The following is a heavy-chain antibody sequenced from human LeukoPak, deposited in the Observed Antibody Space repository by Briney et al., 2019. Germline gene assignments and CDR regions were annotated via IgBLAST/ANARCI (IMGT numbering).Heavy chain of an antibody. J-gene: IGHJ5*02. Sequence: SETLSLTCTVSGGSISSSSFYWGWIRQPPGKSLVLIGSIYYSGSTYCNPSLKSRVTISVDTSKNQFSLKLSSVTAADTAVYYFARRPGGYDFWSGYYTDNWFDPSGQGTPVTVSS. CDR2: IYYSGST. V-gene: IGHV4-39*01. CDR1: GGSISSSSFY. D-gene: IGHD3-3*01. CDR3: ARRPGGYDFWSGYYTDNWFDP.